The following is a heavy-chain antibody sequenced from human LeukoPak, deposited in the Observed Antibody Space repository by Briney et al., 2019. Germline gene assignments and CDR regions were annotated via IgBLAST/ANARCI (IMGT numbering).Heavy chain of an antibody. CDR2: INSDGTIT. V-gene: IGHV3-74*01. D-gene: IGHD6-19*01. J-gene: IGHJ4*02. Sequence: GGSLRLSCAASGFTFSRDWMHWVRQAPGKGLVWVSRINSDGTITTYADSVKGRFTISRDNSKNTLYLQMNSLRAEDTAVYYCAKDHSSGWETRLDYWGQGTLVTVSS. CDR3: AKDHSSGWETRLDY. CDR1: GFTFSRDW.